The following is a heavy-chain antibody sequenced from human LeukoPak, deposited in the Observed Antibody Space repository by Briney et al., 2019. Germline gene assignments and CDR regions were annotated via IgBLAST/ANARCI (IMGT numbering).Heavy chain of an antibody. CDR2: IWLDGSKQ. CDR3: AREDSSGWFSAY. Sequence: GGSLRLSCAASGFTLSGHGMHWLRQAPGRGLGWVAGIWLDGSKQLYADSVKGRCSISRDDSTSTLYLQMNSLRAEDTAVYYCAREDSSGWFSAYWGQGTLITVSS. D-gene: IGHD6-19*01. CDR1: GFTLSGHG. V-gene: IGHV3-33*01. J-gene: IGHJ4*02.